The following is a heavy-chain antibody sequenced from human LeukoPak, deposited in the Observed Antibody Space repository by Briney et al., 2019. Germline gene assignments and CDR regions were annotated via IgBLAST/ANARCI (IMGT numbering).Heavy chain of an antibody. CDR2: IKSKPDGGTT. J-gene: IGHJ4*02. V-gene: IGHV3-15*01. Sequence: GGSLRLSCAASGFTFSNAWMSWVRQGPGKGLEWVGRIKSKPDGGTTDYAAPVKGRFSISRDDSYNALYLQMNSLKTEDTAIYYYTTSPEGTDRGYWGQGTLVTVSS. CDR3: TTSPEGTDRGY. CDR1: GFTFSNAW.